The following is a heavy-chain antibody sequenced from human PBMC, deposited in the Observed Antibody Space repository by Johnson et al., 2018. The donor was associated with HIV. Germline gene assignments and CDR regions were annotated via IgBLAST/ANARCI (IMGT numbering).Heavy chain of an antibody. CDR3: ARVVPYAFDL. D-gene: IGHD6-6*01. Sequence: VQLVESGGGLVQPGRSLRLSCAASGFTFDDYGMSWVRQAPGKGLEWVSGINWNGGSTGYADSVKGRFTISRDNAKNSLYLQMNSLRAEDTAVYFCARVVPYAFDLWGQGTMVTVSS. J-gene: IGHJ3*01. CDR1: GFTFDDYG. CDR2: INWNGGST. V-gene: IGHV3-20*04.